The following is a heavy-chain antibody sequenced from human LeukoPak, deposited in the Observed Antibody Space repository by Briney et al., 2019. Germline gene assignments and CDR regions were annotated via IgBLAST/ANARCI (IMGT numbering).Heavy chain of an antibody. D-gene: IGHD3-9*01. CDR2: ISWNSGSI. CDR3: AKDTRYFDWLLFFDY. J-gene: IGHJ4*02. CDR1: GFTFDDYA. V-gene: IGHV3-9*01. Sequence: GRSLRLTCAASGFTFDDYAMHWVRQAPGKGLEWVSGISWNSGSIGYADSVKGRFTISRDNAKNSLYLQMNSLRAEDTALYYCAKDTRYFDWLLFFDYWGQGTMVTVCS.